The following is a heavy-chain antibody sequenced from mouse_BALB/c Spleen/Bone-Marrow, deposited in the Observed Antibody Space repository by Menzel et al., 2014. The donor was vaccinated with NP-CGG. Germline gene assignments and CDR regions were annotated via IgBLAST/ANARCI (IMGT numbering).Heavy chain of an antibody. Sequence: LVKTGASVKISCKASGYSFTGYYMHWVKQSHGKSLEWIGYISCYNGATSHNQKFKGKATFTVDTPSSTAYMQFNRLTSEDSAVYYCARGDTTDTHWYFDVWGAGTAVTVSS. CDR1: GYSFTGYY. V-gene: IGHV1S34*01. D-gene: IGHD1-2*01. J-gene: IGHJ1*01. CDR3: ARGDTTDTHWYFDV. CDR2: ISCYNGAT.